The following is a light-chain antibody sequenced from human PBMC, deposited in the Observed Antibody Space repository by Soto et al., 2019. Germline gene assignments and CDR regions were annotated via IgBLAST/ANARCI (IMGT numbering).Light chain of an antibody. CDR3: QHRSNWPPLT. CDR1: QSVSTY. J-gene: IGKJ4*01. CDR2: DAS. V-gene: IGKV3-11*01. Sequence: EIVLTQSPATLSLSPGERATLSCRASQSVSTYLAWYQQKPGQAPRLLIYDASNRATGIPARFSGSGSGTDFTLTISSLEPQDFAVYYCQHRSNWPPLTFGGGTKVDIK.